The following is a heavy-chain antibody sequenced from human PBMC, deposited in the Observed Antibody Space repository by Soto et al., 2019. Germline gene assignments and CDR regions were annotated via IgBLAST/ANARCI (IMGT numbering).Heavy chain of an antibody. CDR3: ARRTVTTFYYYYYGMDV. CDR2: IIPIFGTA. CDR1: GGTFSSYA. J-gene: IGHJ6*02. Sequence: SVKVSCKASGGTFSSYAISWVRQAPGQGLEWMGGIIPIFGTANYAQKFQGRVTITADESTSTAYMELSSLRSEDTAVYYCARRTVTTFYYYYYGMDVWGQGTTVTVSS. D-gene: IGHD4-4*01. V-gene: IGHV1-69*13.